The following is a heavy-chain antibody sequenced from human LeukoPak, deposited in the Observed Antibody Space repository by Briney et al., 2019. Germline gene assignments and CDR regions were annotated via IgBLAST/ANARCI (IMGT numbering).Heavy chain of an antibody. CDR2: IHYSGST. V-gene: IGHV4-39*01. Sequence: SETLSLTCTVSGGSIDNSHYYWGWLRPPPGEGLEWIASIHYSGSTHYNPSLKSRVTISVNTSKNQFSLKLSSVTAADTAVYYCVRLASGLIDYWGQGTLVTVSS. CDR1: GGSIDNSHYY. CDR3: VRLASGLIDY. J-gene: IGHJ4*02. D-gene: IGHD6-19*01.